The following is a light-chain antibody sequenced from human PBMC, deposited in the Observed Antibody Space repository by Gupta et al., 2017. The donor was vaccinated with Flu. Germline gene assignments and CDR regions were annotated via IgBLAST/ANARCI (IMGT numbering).Light chain of an antibody. CDR2: LGS. CDR3: MQALQIPIT. J-gene: IGKJ4*01. Sequence: DIVMTQSPLSLPVTPGEPASISCRSSQSLLHSNGYNYLDWYLQKPGQSPQLLIYLGSNRASGVPDRFSGSGSGTDFTLKISRVEAEDVGVYYCMQALQIPITFGGGTKVDIK. CDR1: QSLLHSNGYNY. V-gene: IGKV2-28*01.